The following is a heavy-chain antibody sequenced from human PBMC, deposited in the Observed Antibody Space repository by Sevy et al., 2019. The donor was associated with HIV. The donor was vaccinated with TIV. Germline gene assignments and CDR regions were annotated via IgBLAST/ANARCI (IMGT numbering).Heavy chain of an antibody. CDR2: IIPIFGTA. CDR3: ARVAARYYYYYMDV. V-gene: IGHV1-69*06. CDR1: GGTFSSYA. J-gene: IGHJ6*03. D-gene: IGHD2-15*01. Sequence: ASLKVSCKASGGTFSSYAISWVRQAPGQGLEWMGGIIPIFGTANYAQKFQGRVTITADKSTSTAYMELSSLRSEDTAVYYCARVAARYYYYYMDVWGKGTTVTVSS.